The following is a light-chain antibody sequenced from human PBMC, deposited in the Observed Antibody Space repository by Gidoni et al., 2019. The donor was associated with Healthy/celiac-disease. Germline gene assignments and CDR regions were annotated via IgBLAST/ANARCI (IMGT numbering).Light chain of an antibody. Sequence: QSVLTQPPSVSGAPGQRVTIPCTGSSSNIGAGYDLHWYQQLPGAAPKRLIYGVTNRPSGVSDRFSGSKSGTSASLAITGLQAEDEADYYCQSYDSSLSGSVVFGGGTKLTVL. J-gene: IGLJ2*01. CDR3: QSYDSSLSGSVV. V-gene: IGLV1-40*01. CDR1: SSNIGAGYD. CDR2: GVT.